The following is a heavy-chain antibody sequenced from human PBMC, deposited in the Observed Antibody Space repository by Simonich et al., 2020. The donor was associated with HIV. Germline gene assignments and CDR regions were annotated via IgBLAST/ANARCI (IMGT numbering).Heavy chain of an antibody. J-gene: IGHJ6*02. Sequence: QVQLQESGPGLVKPSETLSLTCAVSGYSISSGYYWGWIRPPPGKGLEWMGSIHPSGSTYYNPPLKSRVTISVDTSKNQFSLKLSAVTAADTAVYYCARVMQQQLDRYYYYGMDVWGQGTTVTVSS. CDR1: GYSISSGYY. D-gene: IGHD6-13*01. V-gene: IGHV4-38-2*01. CDR3: ARVMQQQLDRYYYYGMDV. CDR2: IHPSGST.